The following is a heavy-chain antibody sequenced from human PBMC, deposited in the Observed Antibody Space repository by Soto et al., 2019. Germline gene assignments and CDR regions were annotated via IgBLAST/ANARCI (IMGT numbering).Heavy chain of an antibody. V-gene: IGHV3-73*02. J-gene: IGHJ6*02. Sequence: EVQLVESGGGLVQPRGSLKLSCAASGFTFSGSAVHWVRQASGKGLEWVGRIRSKANNYAKAYAASVQGRFTIVRDDFKNTVYLQMHSLKTEDTAVYYCTNPQVYYGMDVWGQGTTVTVSS. CDR2: IRSKANNYAK. CDR3: TNPQVYYGMDV. CDR1: GFTFSGSA.